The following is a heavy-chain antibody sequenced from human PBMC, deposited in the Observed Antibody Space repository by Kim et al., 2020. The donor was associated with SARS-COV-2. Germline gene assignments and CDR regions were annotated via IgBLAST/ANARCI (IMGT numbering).Heavy chain of an antibody. J-gene: IGHJ4*02. CDR3: ATPRSTIAAAGEFDY. V-gene: IGHV3-23*01. D-gene: IGHD6-13*01. Sequence: DAVEGRVTHTRDNSKNTLYLQMNSLGAEDTAVYYCATPRSTIAAAGEFDYWGQGTLVTVSS.